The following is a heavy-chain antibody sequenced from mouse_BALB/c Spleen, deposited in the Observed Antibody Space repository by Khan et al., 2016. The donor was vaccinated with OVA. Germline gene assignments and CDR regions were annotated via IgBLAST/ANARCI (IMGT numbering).Heavy chain of an antibody. V-gene: IGHV1-7*01. D-gene: IGHD1-1*01. CDR3: ARRCLRRNVDY. Sequence: QVQLQQSGAELAKPGASVKMSCKASGYTFINYWILWVKQRPGQGLEWIGYINPSTGYTEYNQNFKDKATLTADKSSSTAYMQLSSLTSEDSAVYYCARRCLRRNVDYWGQGTTLTVSS. CDR2: INPSTGYT. CDR1: GYTFINYW. J-gene: IGHJ2*01.